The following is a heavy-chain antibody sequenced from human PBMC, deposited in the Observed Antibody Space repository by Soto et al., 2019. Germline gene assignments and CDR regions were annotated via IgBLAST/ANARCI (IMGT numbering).Heavy chain of an antibody. D-gene: IGHD3-22*01. Sequence: PGGSLRLSCAASGFTFSNYAMSWVRQAPGKGLEWVSTFTRSGNTYYADSVKGRFTISRDNSKNTLYLQMNSLRAEDTAVYYCAKDTSITMIVAAPSDYWGQGTLVTVSS. CDR1: GFTFSNYA. CDR2: FTRSGNT. CDR3: AKDTSITMIVAAPSDY. J-gene: IGHJ4*02. V-gene: IGHV3-23*01.